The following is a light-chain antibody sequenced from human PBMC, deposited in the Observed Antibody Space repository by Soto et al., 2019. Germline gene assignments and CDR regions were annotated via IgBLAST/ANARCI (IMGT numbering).Light chain of an antibody. CDR3: QQLNSFPLT. V-gene: IGKV1-12*01. CDR1: QGIYSW. CDR2: AAS. J-gene: IGKJ5*01. Sequence: DFQMNQSPSSVSASVGDRVTITCRASQGIYSWIAWYQQKTGRAPKILIYAASSLQSGVPVRFSGSGSWTDFVLSISSLQPEDVATDYCQQLNSFPLTFGQGTRLEIK.